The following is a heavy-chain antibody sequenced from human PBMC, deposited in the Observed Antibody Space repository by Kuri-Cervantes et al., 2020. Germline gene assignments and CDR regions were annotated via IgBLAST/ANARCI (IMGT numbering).Heavy chain of an antibody. CDR3: ARDLPAPHIVVVPAADQKYYYYYGMDV. Sequence: GGSLRLSCAAPGFTFSSYSMNWVRQAPGKGLEWVSYISSSSSTIYYADSVKGRFTISRDNAKNSLYLQMNSLRDEDTAVYYCARDLPAPHIVVVPAADQKYYYYYGMDVWGQGTTVTVSS. CDR2: ISSSSSTI. CDR1: GFTFSSYS. V-gene: IGHV3-48*02. D-gene: IGHD2-2*01. J-gene: IGHJ6*02.